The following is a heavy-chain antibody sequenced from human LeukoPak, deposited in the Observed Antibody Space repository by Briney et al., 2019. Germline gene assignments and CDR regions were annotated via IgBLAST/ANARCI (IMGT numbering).Heavy chain of an antibody. Sequence: SVKVSCKASGGTFSSYAISWVRQAPGQGLEWMGGIIPIFGTANYAQKFQGRVTITADESTRTAYMELSSLRSEDTAVYYCATGYDYVWGSPTSFDYWGQGTLVTVSS. D-gene: IGHD3-16*01. J-gene: IGHJ4*02. V-gene: IGHV1-69*13. CDR2: IIPIFGTA. CDR1: GGTFSSYA. CDR3: ATGYDYVWGSPTSFDY.